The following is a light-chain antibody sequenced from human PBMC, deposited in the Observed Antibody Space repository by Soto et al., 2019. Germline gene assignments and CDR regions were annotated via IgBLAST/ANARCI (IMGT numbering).Light chain of an antibody. J-gene: IGKJ4*01. Sequence: EIVLTQSPGTLSLSPGETATLSCRASQTVNSDYLAWFQQRPGQAPRLLIHSASSRATGIPDRFSGSGSGTDFTLTISRLEPEDFAVYYCQQYSSSPLTFGGGTKVDIK. CDR3: QQYSSSPLT. V-gene: IGKV3-20*01. CDR2: SAS. CDR1: QTVNSDY.